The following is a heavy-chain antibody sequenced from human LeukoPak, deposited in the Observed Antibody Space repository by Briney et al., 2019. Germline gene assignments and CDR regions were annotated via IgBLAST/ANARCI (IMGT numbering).Heavy chain of an antibody. D-gene: IGHD1-14*01. CDR1: AYSISSGYY. V-gene: IGHV4-38-2*02. CDR3: AREGTVRWFDP. Sequence: SETLSLTCNVSAYSISSGYYWGWIRQPPGKGLEWIGSVYHSGITFYNPSLKSRITISVDTSKNQSSLKLTSVTAADTAVYYCAREGTVRWFDPWGQGTLVTVSS. J-gene: IGHJ5*02. CDR2: VYHSGIT.